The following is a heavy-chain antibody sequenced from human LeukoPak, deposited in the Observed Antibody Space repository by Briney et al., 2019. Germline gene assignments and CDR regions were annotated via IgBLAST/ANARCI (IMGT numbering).Heavy chain of an antibody. CDR3: AREEGYHDSSGYHCTALDY. CDR1: GGSISSYY. J-gene: IGHJ4*02. CDR2: IYNSEST. Sequence: SETLSLTCTVSGGSISSYYWSWIRQPPGKGLEWIGYIYNSESTNYNPSLKSRVTISVDTSKNQFSLRLSSVTAADTAVYYCAREEGYHDSSGYHCTALDYWGRGTLVTVSS. V-gene: IGHV4-59*01. D-gene: IGHD3-22*01.